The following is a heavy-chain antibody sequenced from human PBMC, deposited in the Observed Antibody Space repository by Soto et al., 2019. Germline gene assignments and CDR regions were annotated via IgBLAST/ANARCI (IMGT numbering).Heavy chain of an antibody. J-gene: IGHJ6*02. D-gene: IGHD2-21*01. CDR2: IYYSGST. CDR1: GGSISSSSYY. Sequence: QLQLQESGPGLVKPSETLSLTCTVSGGSISSSSYYWGWIRQPPGKGLEWIGSIYYSGSTYYNPSLKSRVTISVDTSKHRFSLKLSSVTAADTAVYYCARLQDVISYCGGDCYYGMDVWGQGTTVTVSS. CDR3: ARLQDVISYCGGDCYYGMDV. V-gene: IGHV4-39*01.